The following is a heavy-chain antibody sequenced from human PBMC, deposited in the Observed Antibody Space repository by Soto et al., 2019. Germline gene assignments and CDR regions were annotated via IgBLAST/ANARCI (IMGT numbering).Heavy chain of an antibody. CDR2: ISGGGGTT. V-gene: IGHV3-23*01. CDR1: GFTFSSYA. Sequence: SLRLSCAASGFTFSSYAMSWVRQAPGKGLEWVSAISGGGGTTYYADSVKGRFTISRDNSKNTLYLQMNSLRAEDTAVYYCAKNVWGITIFGGMDVWGQGTTVTVSS. D-gene: IGHD3-9*01. J-gene: IGHJ6*02. CDR3: AKNVWGITIFGGMDV.